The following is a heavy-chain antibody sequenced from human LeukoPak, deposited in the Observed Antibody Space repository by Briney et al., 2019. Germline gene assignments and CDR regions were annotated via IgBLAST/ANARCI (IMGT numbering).Heavy chain of an antibody. V-gene: IGHV5-51*01. CDR3: ARRAWGGSSGIAAAGTDY. J-gene: IGHJ4*02. Sequence: GESLEISCKGSGYSFTSYWIGWVRQMPGKGLEWMGIIYPGDSDTRYSPSFQGQVTISADKSISTAYLQWSSLKASDTAMYYCARRAWGGSSGIAAAGTDYWGQGTLVTVSS. CDR2: IYPGDSDT. D-gene: IGHD6-13*01. CDR1: GYSFTSYW.